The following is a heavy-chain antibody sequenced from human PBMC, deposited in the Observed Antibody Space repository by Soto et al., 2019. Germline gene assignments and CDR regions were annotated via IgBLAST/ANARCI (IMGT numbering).Heavy chain of an antibody. CDR1: GYTFTGYY. CDR3: ARSLYCSSTSCYLFDF. CDR2: LNPNSGGT. J-gene: IGHJ4*02. V-gene: IGHV1-2*04. Sequence: GASVMVSCKASGYTFTGYYMHWVRPAPAQGHEWMGWLNPNSGGTNYAQKFQGWVTMTRDTSISTAYMELSRLRSDDTAVYYCARSLYCSSTSCYLFDFWGQGT. D-gene: IGHD2-2*01.